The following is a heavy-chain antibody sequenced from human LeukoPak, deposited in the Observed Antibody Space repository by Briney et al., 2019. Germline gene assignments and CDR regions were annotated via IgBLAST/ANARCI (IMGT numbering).Heavy chain of an antibody. J-gene: IGHJ6*02. CDR2: IYTSGST. CDR3: ARGCSGTSCWLRMDV. CDR1: GGSITNYY. Sequence: SETLSLTCTVSGGSITNYYWSWIRQPAGKGLEWIGRIYTSGSTSYNPSLKSRVTMSIDTSKNQFSLKLSSLTAADTAVYYCARGCSGTSCWLRMDVWGQGTTVTVSS. D-gene: IGHD2-2*01. V-gene: IGHV4-4*07.